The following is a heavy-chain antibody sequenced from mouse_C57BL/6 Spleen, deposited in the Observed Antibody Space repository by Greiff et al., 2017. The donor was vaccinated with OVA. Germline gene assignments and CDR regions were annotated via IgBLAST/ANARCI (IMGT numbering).Heavy chain of an antibody. D-gene: IGHD1-1*01. Sequence: VQLQESGAELVRPGTSVKVSCKASGYAFTNYLIEWVKQRPGQSLEWIGVINPGSGGTNYNEKFKGKATLTADKSSSTAYMQLSSLTSEDSAVYFCARSSPPYYFDYWGQGTTLTVSS. CDR3: ARSSPPYYFDY. CDR1: GYAFTNYL. J-gene: IGHJ2*01. V-gene: IGHV1-54*01. CDR2: INPGSGGT.